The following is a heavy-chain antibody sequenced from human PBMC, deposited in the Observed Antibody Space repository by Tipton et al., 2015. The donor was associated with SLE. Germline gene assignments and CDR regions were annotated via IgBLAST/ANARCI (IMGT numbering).Heavy chain of an antibody. Sequence: SLRLSCATSGFTLRSYDMHWVRQAPGKGLEWVAVISNDGSNKYYADSVKGRFTISRDNSKNTLYLQMSSLRAEDTAVYYCARFSSGFDYWGQGTLVTVSS. CDR3: ARFSSGFDY. CDR2: ISNDGSNK. CDR1: GFTLRSYD. J-gene: IGHJ4*02. V-gene: IGHV3-30*19. D-gene: IGHD6-25*01.